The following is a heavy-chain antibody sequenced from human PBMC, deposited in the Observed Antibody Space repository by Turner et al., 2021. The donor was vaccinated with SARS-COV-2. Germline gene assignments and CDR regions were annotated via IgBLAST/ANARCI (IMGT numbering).Heavy chain of an antibody. Sequence: EVQLVESGGGLVQPGGSRRLSCSASGFTFSTYAMHWVRQAPGKGLEYVSVVSSNGDFTYYSDSVKGRFIISRDNSENTLYLQMSSLRPADTAVYYCVFYGSTAAYWGQGTLVSVSS. CDR1: GFTFSTYA. D-gene: IGHD4-17*01. CDR2: VSSNGDFT. V-gene: IGHV3-64D*06. CDR3: VFYGSTAAY. J-gene: IGHJ4*02.